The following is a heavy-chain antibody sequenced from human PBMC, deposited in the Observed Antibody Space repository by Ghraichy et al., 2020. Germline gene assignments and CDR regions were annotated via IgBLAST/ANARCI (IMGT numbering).Heavy chain of an antibody. CDR2: ISSSSRSI. J-gene: IGHJ6*02. V-gene: IGHV3-48*02. CDR3: ARASTVVRFYFNDGMDV. Sequence: GSLRLSCVGSGFTFGSYSMNWVRQSPGKGLEWISYISSSSRSIFYADSVKGRFTISRDNAQNSLSLQMNSLRDEDTAIYYCARASTVVRFYFNDGMDVWGQGTTVTVSS. CDR1: GFTFGSYS. D-gene: IGHD4-23*01.